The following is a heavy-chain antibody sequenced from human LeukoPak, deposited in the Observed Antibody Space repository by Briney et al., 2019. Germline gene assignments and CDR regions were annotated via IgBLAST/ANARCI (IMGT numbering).Heavy chain of an antibody. V-gene: IGHV3-66*01. CDR3: ARAGPSSSWHQFDY. CDR1: GFTFSSYA. CDR2: IYSGGRT. J-gene: IGHJ4*02. Sequence: GGSLRLSCAASGFTFSSYAMSWVRQAPGKGLEWVSVIYSGGRTYYAESVKGRFTISRDNSKNTLYLQMNSLRAEETAVYYCARAGPSSSWHQFDYWGQGTLVTVSS. D-gene: IGHD6-13*01.